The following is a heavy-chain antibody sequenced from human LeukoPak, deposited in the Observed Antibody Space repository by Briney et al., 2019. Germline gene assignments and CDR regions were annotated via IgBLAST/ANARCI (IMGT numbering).Heavy chain of an antibody. CDR1: GFTVSSNY. CDR3: AAGSGWKPYYYYYMDV. J-gene: IGHJ6*03. CDR2: ISGIGGST. Sequence: PGGSLRLSCAASGFTVSSNYMTWVRQAPGKGLEWVSAISGIGGSTYYADSVKGRFIISRDNSKNTVYLQMNSLRGEDTAVYYCAAGSGWKPYYYYYMDVWGKGTTVTVSS. V-gene: IGHV3-23*01. D-gene: IGHD6-19*01.